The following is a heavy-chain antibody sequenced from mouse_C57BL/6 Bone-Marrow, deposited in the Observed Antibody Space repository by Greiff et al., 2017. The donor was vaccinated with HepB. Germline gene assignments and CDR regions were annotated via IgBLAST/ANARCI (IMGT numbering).Heavy chain of an antibody. CDR2: IHPNSGST. CDR1: GYTFTSYW. Sequence: QVQLQQPGAELVKPGASVKLSCKASGYTFTSYWMHWVKQRPGQGLEWIGMIHPNSGSTNYNEKFKSKATLTVDKSSSTAYMQLSSLTYEDSAVYYCARWGYGSSYWYFDVWGTGTTVTVSS. D-gene: IGHD1-1*01. J-gene: IGHJ1*03. CDR3: ARWGYGSSYWYFDV. V-gene: IGHV1-64*01.